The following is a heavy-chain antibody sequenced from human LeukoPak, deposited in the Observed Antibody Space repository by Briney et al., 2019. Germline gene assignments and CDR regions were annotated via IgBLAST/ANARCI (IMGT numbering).Heavy chain of an antibody. J-gene: IGHJ6*02. CDR1: GGTFSSYA. D-gene: IGHD6-19*01. CDR2: IIPILGIA. CDR3: ARDPTIAVAGTPYYYYYGMDV. Sequence: GASVKVSCKASGGTFSSYAISWVRQAPGQGLEWMGRIIPILGIANYAQKFQGRVTITADKSTSTAYMELSSLRSEDTAVYYCARDPTIAVAGTPYYYYYGMDVGGQGTTVTVAS. V-gene: IGHV1-69*04.